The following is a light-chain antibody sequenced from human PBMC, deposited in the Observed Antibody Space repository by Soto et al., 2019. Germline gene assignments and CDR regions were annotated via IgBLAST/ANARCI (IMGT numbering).Light chain of an antibody. CDR1: SSDVGGYDY. V-gene: IGLV2-11*01. CDR3: CSYTASHTYV. J-gene: IGLJ1*01. CDR2: NVN. Sequence: QSALIQPPSVSGSPGQSVTISCTGTSSDVGGYDYVSWYQQHPGTAPKPVIFNVNTQPSGVPDRFSGSKSANTASLTISGLQADDEADYYCCSYTASHTYVFGTGTKVTVL.